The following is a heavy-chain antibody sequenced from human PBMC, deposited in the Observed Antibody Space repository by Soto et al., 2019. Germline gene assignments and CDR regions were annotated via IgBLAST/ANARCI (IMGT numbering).Heavy chain of an antibody. D-gene: IGHD3-10*01. J-gene: IGHJ5*02. Sequence: EVQLLESGGGLVQPGGSLRLSCAASGFTFSSYAMSWVRQAPGKGLEWVSAISGSGGSTYYADSVKGRFTISRDNSKNTLYLQMNSLRAEDTAVYYCAKGDVEASGGRALDWFDPWGQGTLVTVSS. CDR1: GFTFSSYA. V-gene: IGHV3-23*01. CDR2: ISGSGGST. CDR3: AKGDVEASGGRALDWFDP.